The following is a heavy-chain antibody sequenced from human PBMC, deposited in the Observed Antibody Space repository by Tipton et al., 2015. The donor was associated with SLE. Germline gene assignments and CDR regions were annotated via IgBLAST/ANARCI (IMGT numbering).Heavy chain of an antibody. CDR2: VYSGGNT. Sequence: TLSLTCTVSGGSISGYYWNWIRQPAGKGLEWIGRVYSGGNTNYNPSLKCRVTMSVDTSKNQFSLKLTSVTAADTAVYYCARQGAAGPGRPFGYWGQGTLVTVSS. CDR3: ARQGAAGPGRPFGY. V-gene: IGHV4-4*07. D-gene: IGHD6-13*01. CDR1: GGSISGYY. J-gene: IGHJ4*02.